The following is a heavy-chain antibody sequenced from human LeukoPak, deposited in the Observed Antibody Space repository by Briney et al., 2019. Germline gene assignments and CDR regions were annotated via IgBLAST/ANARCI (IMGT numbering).Heavy chain of an antibody. V-gene: IGHV3-7*04. J-gene: IGHJ4*02. Sequence: GGSLRRSCAASGFTFSDYWMSWVRQAPGKGLEWVANIKQDGGDKYYVDSVKGRFTISRDNARNSLYLEMNSLRAEDTAVYYCARDGMITFGGVIVLDYWGQGTLVNVSS. CDR3: ARDGMITFGGVIVLDY. CDR1: GFTFSDYW. CDR2: IKQDGGDK. D-gene: IGHD3-16*02.